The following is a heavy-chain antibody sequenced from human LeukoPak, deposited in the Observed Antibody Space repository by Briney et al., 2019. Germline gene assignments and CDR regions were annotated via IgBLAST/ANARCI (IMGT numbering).Heavy chain of an antibody. Sequence: SVKVSCTASGGTFSSYAISWVRQAPGQGLEWMGGIIPIFGTANYAQKFQGRVTITADESTSTAYMELSSLRSEDTAVYYCARAPYGNYQSSYYYYGMDVWGQGTTVTVSS. V-gene: IGHV1-69*13. J-gene: IGHJ6*02. CDR3: ARAPYGNYQSSYYYYGMDV. CDR2: IIPIFGTA. D-gene: IGHD4-11*01. CDR1: GGTFSSYA.